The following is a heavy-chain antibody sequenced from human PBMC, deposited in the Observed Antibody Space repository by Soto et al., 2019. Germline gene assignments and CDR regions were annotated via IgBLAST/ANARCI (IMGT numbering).Heavy chain of an antibody. V-gene: IGHV4-31*03. CDR2: IYYSGST. CDR1: GGSISSGGYY. J-gene: IGHJ2*01. CDR3: ARGNARADWYSDL. D-gene: IGHD2-8*01. Sequence: VQLQESGTGLVKPAQTLALTCTVSGGSISSGGYYWSWIRQQPGKGLEWIGYIYYSGSTYYNPSIKSRGNLLVATAKNQFSLQLSSVTASDKAVYYCARGNARADWYSDLWGSGTLVTLSS.